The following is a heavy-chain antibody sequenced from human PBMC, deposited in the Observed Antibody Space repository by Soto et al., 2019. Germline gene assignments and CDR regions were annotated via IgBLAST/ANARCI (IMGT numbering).Heavy chain of an antibody. D-gene: IGHD3-10*01. CDR1: GFTFSSYA. V-gene: IGHV3-73*01. J-gene: IGHJ4*02. CDR3: TRSTYYFDSGSYYFDY. CDR2: IRSKANSYAT. Sequence: PGGSLRLSCAASGFTFSSYAMSWVRQAPGKGLEWVGRIRSKANSYATAYVASVKDKFTISRDDSKNTAYLQMNSRKTEDTAVYYCTRSTYYFDSGSYYFDYWGQGTVVTVSS.